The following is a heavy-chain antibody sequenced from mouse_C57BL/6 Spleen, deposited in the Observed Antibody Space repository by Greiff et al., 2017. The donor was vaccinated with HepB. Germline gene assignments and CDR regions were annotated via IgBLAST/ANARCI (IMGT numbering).Heavy chain of an antibody. D-gene: IGHD1-1*01. Sequence: EVQLKESGGGLVKPGGSLKLSCAASGFTFSDYGMHWVRQAPEKGLEWVAYISSGSSTIYYADTVKGRFTISRDNAKNTLFLQMTSLRSEDTAMYYCARLNYGYYAMDYWGQGTSVTVSS. J-gene: IGHJ4*01. V-gene: IGHV5-17*01. CDR3: ARLNYGYYAMDY. CDR2: ISSGSSTI. CDR1: GFTFSDYG.